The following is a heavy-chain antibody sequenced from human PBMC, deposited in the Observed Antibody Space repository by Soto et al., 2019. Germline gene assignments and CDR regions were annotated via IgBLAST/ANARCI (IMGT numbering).Heavy chain of an antibody. CDR1: GGTFSSYT. D-gene: IGHD2-2*01. CDR2: IIPILGIA. Sequence: QVQLVQSGAEVKKPGSSVKVSCKASGGTFSSYTISWVRQAPGQGLEWMGRIIPILGIANYAQKFQGRVTITADKSTSTAYMELSSLRSEDTAVYYCERVTPARWFDPWGQGTLVTVSS. V-gene: IGHV1-69*02. CDR3: ERVTPARWFDP. J-gene: IGHJ5*02.